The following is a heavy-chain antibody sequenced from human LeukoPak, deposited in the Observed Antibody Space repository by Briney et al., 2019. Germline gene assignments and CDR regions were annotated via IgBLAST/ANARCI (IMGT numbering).Heavy chain of an antibody. Sequence: PGGSLRLSCAASGFTFSSYGMNWVRRAPGKGLEWVSGIGVGGTTYYADSVKGRFTISRDTSKNTLYLQMNSLRVEGTAVYYCAKTQGYYDCWGQGTLVTVSS. J-gene: IGHJ4*02. CDR3: AKTQGYYDC. CDR1: GFTFSSYG. CDR2: IGVGGTT. D-gene: IGHD3-22*01. V-gene: IGHV3-23*01.